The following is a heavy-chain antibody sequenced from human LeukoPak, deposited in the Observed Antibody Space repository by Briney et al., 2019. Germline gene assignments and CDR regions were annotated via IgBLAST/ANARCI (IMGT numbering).Heavy chain of an antibody. CDR3: ARVPWYYYDSSGTNNWFDP. CDR2: ISAYNGNT. Sequence: ASVKVSCKASGYTSTSYGISWVRQAPGQGLEWMGWISAYNGNTNYAQKLQGRVTMTTDTSTSTAYMELRSLRSDDTAVYYCARVPWYYYDSSGTNNWFDPWGQGTLVTVSS. J-gene: IGHJ5*02. CDR1: GYTSTSYG. V-gene: IGHV1-18*01. D-gene: IGHD3-22*01.